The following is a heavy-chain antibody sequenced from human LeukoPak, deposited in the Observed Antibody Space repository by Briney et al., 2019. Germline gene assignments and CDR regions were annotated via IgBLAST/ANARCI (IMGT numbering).Heavy chain of an antibody. D-gene: IGHD2-21*01. V-gene: IGHV3-7*04. CDR1: GFTFSTYW. Sequence: GGSLRLSCAGSGFTFSTYWMSWVRQAPGKGLEWVANINQDGGEKNYVDSVKGRFTISRDNAKDSLDLQLNSLRGEDTAVYYCARMYCGGGKCYLSYFDYWGQGTVVTVSS. CDR3: ARMYCGGGKCYLSYFDY. CDR2: INQDGGEK. J-gene: IGHJ4*02.